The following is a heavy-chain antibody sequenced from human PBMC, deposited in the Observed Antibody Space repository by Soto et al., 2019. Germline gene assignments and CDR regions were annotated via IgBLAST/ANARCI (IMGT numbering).Heavy chain of an antibody. D-gene: IGHD3-9*01. V-gene: IGHV3-30-3*01. CDR2: ISYDGSNK. J-gene: IGHJ4*02. Sequence: GGSLRLSCAASGFTFSSYAMHWVSQAPGKGLEWVAVISYDGSNKYYADSVKGRFTISRDNSKNTLYLQMNSLRAEDTAVYYCAREKAEYDILTGHLDYWGQGTLDTVSS. CDR3: AREKAEYDILTGHLDY. CDR1: GFTFSSYA.